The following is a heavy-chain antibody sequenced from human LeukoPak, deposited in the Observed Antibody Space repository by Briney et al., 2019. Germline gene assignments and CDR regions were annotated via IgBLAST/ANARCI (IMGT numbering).Heavy chain of an antibody. CDR1: GFTFSNYA. J-gene: IGHJ4*02. CDR3: YIPYYDTSAYKGY. D-gene: IGHD3-22*01. CDR2: IGDSGIST. Sequence: GGSLRLSCAASGFTFSNYAMSWVRQAPGKGLEWVSGIGDSGISTYYADSVKGRFTISRDNSKNTLYLQMNSLRAEDTAVYYCYIPYYDTSAYKGYWGQGTLVTVSS. V-gene: IGHV3-23*01.